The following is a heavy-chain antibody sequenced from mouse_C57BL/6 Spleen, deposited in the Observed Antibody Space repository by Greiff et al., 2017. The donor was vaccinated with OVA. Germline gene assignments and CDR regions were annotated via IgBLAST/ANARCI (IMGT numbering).Heavy chain of an antibody. CDR2: ISYDGSN. Sequence: EVKLQESGPGLVKPSQSLSLTCSVTGYSITSGYYWNWIRQFPGNKLEWMGYISYDGSNNYNPSLKNRISITRDTSKNQFFLKLNSVTTEDTATYYCARRDSSSYDWYFDVWGTGTTVTVSS. D-gene: IGHD1-1*01. V-gene: IGHV3-6*01. CDR3: ARRDSSSYDWYFDV. J-gene: IGHJ1*03. CDR1: GYSITSGYY.